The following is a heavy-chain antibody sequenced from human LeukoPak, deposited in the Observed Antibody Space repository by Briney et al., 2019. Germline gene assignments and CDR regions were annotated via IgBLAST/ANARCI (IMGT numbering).Heavy chain of an antibody. Sequence: ASVKVSCKASGFTFTSSAVQWVRQARGQRLEWIGWIVVGSGNTNYAQKFQERVTITRDMSTSTAYMELSSLRSEDTAVYYCARAYDFWSGPGGYWGQGTLVTVSS. D-gene: IGHD3-3*01. CDR2: IVVGSGNT. V-gene: IGHV1-58*01. J-gene: IGHJ4*02. CDR3: ARAYDFWSGPGGY. CDR1: GFTFTSSA.